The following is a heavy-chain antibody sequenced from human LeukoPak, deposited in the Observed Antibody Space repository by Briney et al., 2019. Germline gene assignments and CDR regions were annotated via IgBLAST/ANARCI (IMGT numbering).Heavy chain of an antibody. J-gene: IGHJ4*02. D-gene: IGHD2-21*01. CDR1: GFTFSSYE. V-gene: IGHV3-48*03. CDR2: ISSSGSTI. CDR3: ARGEGGDCGGDC. Sequence: GGSLRLSCAASGFTFSSYEMNWVRQAPGKGLEGVSYISSSGSTIYYADSVKGRFTISRDNAKNSLYLQRNSLRAEDTAVYYCARGEGGDCGGDCWGQGTLVTVSS.